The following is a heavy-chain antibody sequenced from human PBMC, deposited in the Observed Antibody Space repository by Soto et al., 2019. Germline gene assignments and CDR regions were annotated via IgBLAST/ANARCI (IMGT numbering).Heavy chain of an antibody. V-gene: IGHV4-4*07. CDR3: ARCDQQASWFHP. CDR1: GGSISSNY. J-gene: IGHJ5*02. Sequence: TLSLTCSVSGGSISSNYWSWIRQPAGKGLEWIGHIFPGGSTNSNPSLKSRVTMSVDTSKNQFSLKLGSVTAADTAVYYCARCDQQASWFHPWGQGTLVTVSS. CDR2: IFPGGST.